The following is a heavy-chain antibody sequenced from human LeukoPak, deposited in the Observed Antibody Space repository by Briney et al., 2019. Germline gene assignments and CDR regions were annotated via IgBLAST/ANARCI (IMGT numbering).Heavy chain of an antibody. CDR3: AKGGYSYGSSGHTPLDY. D-gene: IGHD3-22*01. CDR2: IRYDGSKK. Sequence: GGSLRLSCGASGFTFSSYGMHWVRQAPGKGLEWVAFIRYDGSKKSHADSVKGRFTISRDNSKNTLHLQMNSLRAEDTAVYYCAKGGYSYGSSGHTPLDYWGQGTLVTVSS. J-gene: IGHJ4*02. CDR1: GFTFSSYG. V-gene: IGHV3-30*02.